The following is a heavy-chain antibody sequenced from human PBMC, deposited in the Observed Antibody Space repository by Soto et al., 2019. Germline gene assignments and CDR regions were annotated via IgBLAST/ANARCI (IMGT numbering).Heavy chain of an antibody. D-gene: IGHD1-7*01. CDR1: GFTFSSYG. Sequence: GGSLTLSCAASGFTFSSYGMHWVRQAPGKGLGWVAVIWYDGSNKYYADSVKGRFTISRDNSKNTLYLQMNSLRAEDTAVYYCARDLLSRYSWNYVLGGYGMDVWGQGTTVTVSS. CDR2: IWYDGSNK. J-gene: IGHJ6*02. CDR3: ARDLLSRYSWNYVLGGYGMDV. V-gene: IGHV3-33*01.